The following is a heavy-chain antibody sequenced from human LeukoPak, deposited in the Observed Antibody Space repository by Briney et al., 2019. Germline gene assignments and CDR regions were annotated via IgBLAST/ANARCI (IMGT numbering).Heavy chain of an antibody. CDR2: IRYDGSNK. D-gene: IGHD6-19*01. Sequence: GGSLRLSCAASGFTFSSYGMHWVRQAPGKGLEWVAFIRYDGSNKYYADSVKGRFTIPRDNSKNTLYLQMNSLRAEDTAVYYCAKDPDSSGWGNYYFDYWGQGTLVTVSS. CDR3: AKDPDSSGWGNYYFDY. CDR1: GFTFSSYG. J-gene: IGHJ4*02. V-gene: IGHV3-30*02.